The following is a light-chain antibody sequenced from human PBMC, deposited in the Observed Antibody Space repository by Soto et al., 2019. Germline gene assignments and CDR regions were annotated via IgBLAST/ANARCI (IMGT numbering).Light chain of an antibody. CDR1: QSVLSNY. CDR3: QQYATSPFA. J-gene: IGKJ3*01. CDR2: GAS. V-gene: IGKV3-20*01. Sequence: EIVLTQSPGTLSLSPGERATLSCRASQSVLSNYLAWYQQKPGQAPRLLIYGASNRATDIPHRFSGSVSGTAFTLTISRLEPEDFAVYSCQQYATSPFAFGPGT.